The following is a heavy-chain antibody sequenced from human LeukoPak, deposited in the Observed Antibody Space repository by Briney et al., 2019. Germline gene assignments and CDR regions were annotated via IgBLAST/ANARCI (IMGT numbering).Heavy chain of an antibody. CDR3: ARAPRPFDNSDYYFDY. J-gene: IGHJ4*02. D-gene: IGHD3-22*01. Sequence: GGSLRFSCAASGVTVNYNFMSWVRQAPGKGLEWVSVIYSDSSADYADSVKGRFTISRDDAQNTLYLQMNSLRAGDTAVYYCARAPRPFDNSDYYFDYWGQGSLVTVSS. CDR1: GVTVNYNF. V-gene: IGHV3-53*01. CDR2: IYSDSSA.